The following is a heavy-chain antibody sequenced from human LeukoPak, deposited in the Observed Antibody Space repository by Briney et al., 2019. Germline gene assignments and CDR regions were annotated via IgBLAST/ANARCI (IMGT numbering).Heavy chain of an antibody. V-gene: IGHV3-7*02. J-gene: IGHJ4*02. CDR3: ATGSGSYYNLHY. CDR1: GFTLRSYW. Sequence: GESLRLSCAAPGFTLRSYWMSWVRQAPGKGLEWVANIKQDGSEKYYVDSVEGRFTISRDNAKNSLYLQMNSLRAEDTAVYYCATGSGSYYNLHYWGQGTLVTVSS. D-gene: IGHD3-10*01. CDR2: IKQDGSEK.